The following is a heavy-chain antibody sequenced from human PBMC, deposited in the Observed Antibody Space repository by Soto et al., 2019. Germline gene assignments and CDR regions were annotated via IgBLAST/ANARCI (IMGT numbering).Heavy chain of an antibody. Sequence: QVQLVQSGAEVKKPGSSVKVSCKASGGTFSSYAISWVRQAPGQGLEWMGGIIPIFGTANYAQKFQGRVTITADESTSTAYMELSSLRSEDTAVYYCARGTRLWFGELLSGGAYYYGMDVWGQGTTVTVSS. CDR2: IIPIFGTA. CDR1: GGTFSSYA. V-gene: IGHV1-69*01. CDR3: ARGTRLWFGELLSGGAYYYGMDV. J-gene: IGHJ6*02. D-gene: IGHD3-10*01.